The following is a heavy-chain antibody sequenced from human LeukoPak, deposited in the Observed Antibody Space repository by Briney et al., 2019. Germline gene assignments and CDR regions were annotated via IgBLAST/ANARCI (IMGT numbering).Heavy chain of an antibody. V-gene: IGHV3-30*02. CDR3: AKAPVTTCRGAFCYPFDY. J-gene: IGHJ4*02. CDR1: RFTFSRYG. CDR2: IRYDGSNK. Sequence: GGSLRLSCAASRFTFSRYGMHWVRQAPGKGLEWVAFIRYDGSNKHYADSVKGRFTISRDSSKNTLFLQMNRLRPEDAAVYYCAKAPVTTCRGAFCYPFDYWGLGTLVTVSS. D-gene: IGHD2-15*01.